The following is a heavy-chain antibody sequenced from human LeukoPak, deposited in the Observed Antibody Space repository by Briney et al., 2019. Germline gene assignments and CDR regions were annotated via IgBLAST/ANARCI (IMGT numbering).Heavy chain of an antibody. D-gene: IGHD3-3*01. CDR2: INPNSGGT. CDR3: ARDYLDDFWSGCYIY. CDR1: GYTFTGYY. J-gene: IGHJ4*02. V-gene: IGHV1-2*06. Sequence: GASVKVSXKASGYTFTGYYMHWVRQAPGQGLEWMGRINPNSGGTNYAQKFQGRVTMTRDTSISTAYMELSRLRSDDTAVYYCARDYLDDFWSGCYIYWGQGTLVTVSS.